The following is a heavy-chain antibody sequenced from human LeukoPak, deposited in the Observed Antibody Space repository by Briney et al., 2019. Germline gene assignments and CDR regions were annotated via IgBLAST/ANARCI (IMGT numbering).Heavy chain of an antibody. CDR1: GGSISNYY. V-gene: IGHV4-59*01. D-gene: IGHD6-19*01. Sequence: SETLSLTCTVSGGSISNYYWSWIRQPPGKGLEWIGYIYYSGSTNYNPSLKSRVTISVDTSKNQFFPNLNSVTAADTAVYYCARGPNRYSSGWYFFDNWGQGTLVTASS. CDR2: IYYSGST. CDR3: ARGPNRYSSGWYFFDN. J-gene: IGHJ4*02.